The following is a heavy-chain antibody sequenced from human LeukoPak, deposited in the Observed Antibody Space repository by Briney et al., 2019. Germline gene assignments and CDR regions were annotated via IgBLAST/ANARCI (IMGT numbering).Heavy chain of an antibody. D-gene: IGHD2-2*01. V-gene: IGHV3-23*01. CDR1: GFTFSSYA. J-gene: IGHJ3*02. Sequence: GGSLRLSCAASGFTFSSYAMSWVRQAPGKGLEWVSAISGSGGSTYYADSVKGRFTISRDNSKKTLYLQMNSVRAEDTAVYYCAKLGGSTSCCDDFDIWGEGTMVTVSS. CDR3: AKLGGSTSCCDDFDI. CDR2: ISGSGGST.